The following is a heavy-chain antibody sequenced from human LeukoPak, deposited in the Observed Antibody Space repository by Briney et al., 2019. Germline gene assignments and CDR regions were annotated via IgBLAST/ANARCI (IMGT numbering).Heavy chain of an antibody. V-gene: IGHV1-69*13. CDR1: GGTFSSYA. J-gene: IGHJ4*02. Sequence: ASVKASCKASGGTFSSYAISWVRQAPGQGLERTGGIIPIFGTANYAQKFQGRVTITADESTSTAYMELSSLRSEDTAVYYCARDNGYLDYWGQGTLVTVSS. CDR3: ARDNGYLDY. CDR2: IIPIFGTA.